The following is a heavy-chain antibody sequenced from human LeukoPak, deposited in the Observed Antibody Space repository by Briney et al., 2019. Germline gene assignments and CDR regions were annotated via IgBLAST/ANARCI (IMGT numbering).Heavy chain of an antibody. D-gene: IGHD3-3*01. Sequence: PSETLSLTCAVYGGSSSGYYWSWIRQPPGKGLEWIGEINHSGSTNYNPSLKSRVTISVDTSKNQFSLKLGSVTAADTAVYYCARGRRFSHYYYYGMDVWGQGTTVTVSS. J-gene: IGHJ6*02. CDR3: ARGRRFSHYYYYGMDV. V-gene: IGHV4-34*01. CDR1: GGSSSGYY. CDR2: INHSGST.